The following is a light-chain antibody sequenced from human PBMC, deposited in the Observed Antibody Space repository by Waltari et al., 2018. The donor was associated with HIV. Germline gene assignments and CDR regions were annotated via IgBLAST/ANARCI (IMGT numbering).Light chain of an antibody. CDR3: CSYAGSSTYV. CDR2: DVS. CDR1: SSAVVGSHH. J-gene: IGLJ1*01. V-gene: IGLV2-23*02. Sequence: QAALTQPASVSGSPGQSIPIPCTGTSSAVVGSHHVSWYQPHPGKAPQLMIHDVSKRPSGVSNRVSGSKSGNTASLTSSGLHAEDAAYYYCCSYAGSSTYVFGTGTKFTVL.